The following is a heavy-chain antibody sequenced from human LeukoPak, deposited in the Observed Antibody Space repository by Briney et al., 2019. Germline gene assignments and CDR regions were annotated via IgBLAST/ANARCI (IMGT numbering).Heavy chain of an antibody. D-gene: IGHD3-10*02. CDR2: ISTSGSTT. J-gene: IGHJ4*02. Sequence: PGGSLRLSCAASGFTFSDYEINWVRQAPGKGLEWVSFISTSGSTTYYADSVRGRFTISRDNAKNSLFLQMNTLTVEDTAVYYCARGALHVFDYWGQGTPVTVSS. CDR1: GFTFSDYE. V-gene: IGHV3-48*03. CDR3: ARGALHVFDY.